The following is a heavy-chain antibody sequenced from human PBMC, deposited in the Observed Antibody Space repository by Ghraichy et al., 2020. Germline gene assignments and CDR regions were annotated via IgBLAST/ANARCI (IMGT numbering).Heavy chain of an antibody. Sequence: LSLTCAASGFTFDSYVMNWVRQPPGKGLEWVSLISWDGSGKYYADSVKGRFTVSRDNDKSYVYLQMNSLTTEDSAFYYCARGWNSGWRPEYWGRGTLVSVSS. D-gene: IGHD6-19*01. CDR2: ISWDGSGK. J-gene: IGHJ4*02. CDR1: GFTFDSYV. CDR3: ARGWNSGWRPEY. V-gene: IGHV3-43D*04.